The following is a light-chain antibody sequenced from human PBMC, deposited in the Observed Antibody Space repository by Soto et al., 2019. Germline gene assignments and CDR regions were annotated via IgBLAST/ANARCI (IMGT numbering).Light chain of an antibody. CDR2: WAY. CDR1: QSVLYSSNNKNY. J-gene: IGKJ4*01. Sequence: DIVMTQSPDSLAVSLGERATINCKSSQSVLYSSNNKNYLAWYQQKPGQPPKLLIYWAYTLESGVPDRFSGRGSGTDFTLTISSLQAEDVAVYYCQQYYSTPLTFGGGTKVEIK. CDR3: QQYYSTPLT. V-gene: IGKV4-1*01.